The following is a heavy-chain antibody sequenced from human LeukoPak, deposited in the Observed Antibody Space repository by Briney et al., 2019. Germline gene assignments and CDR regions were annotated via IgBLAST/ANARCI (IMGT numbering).Heavy chain of an antibody. J-gene: IGHJ4*02. CDR1: GDTFTSQY. CDR3: ARNNVGSSGWTGLGF. V-gene: IGHV1-46*04. D-gene: IGHD6-19*01. Sequence: GASVKVSCKTFGDTFTSQYIQWVRQAPGQGLEWMGLIKPHDGSTFYAQSLQGRVTLTRDTSTSTVYMDLSSLRSEDTAICFCARNNVGSSGWTGLGFWGQGTLVTVSS. CDR2: IKPHDGST.